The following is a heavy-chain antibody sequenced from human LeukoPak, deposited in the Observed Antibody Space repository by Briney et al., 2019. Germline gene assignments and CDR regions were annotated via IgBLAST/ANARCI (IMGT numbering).Heavy chain of an antibody. CDR3: ARAWSRRDYYYYMDV. Sequence: ASVKVSCKASGYTFTSYGISWVRQAPGQGLEWMGWISAYNGYTHYAQKLQGRVTMTTDTSTSTAYMELRSLRSDDTAVYYCARAWSRRDYYYYMDVWGKGTTVTVSS. V-gene: IGHV1-18*01. CDR1: GYTFTSYG. J-gene: IGHJ6*03. CDR2: ISAYNGYT. D-gene: IGHD3-3*01.